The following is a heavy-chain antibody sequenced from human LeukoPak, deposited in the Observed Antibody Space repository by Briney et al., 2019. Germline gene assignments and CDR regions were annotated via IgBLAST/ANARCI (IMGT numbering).Heavy chain of an antibody. Sequence: GGSLRLSCAASGFTLNTYWMNWVRQAPGQGLEWVASINKDGSEKYYVDSMKGRFTISRDNATNSLYLQMNSLRAEDTAVYYCARVPFCSGPTCYGFFDYWGQGTLVTVSS. J-gene: IGHJ4*02. CDR1: GFTLNTYW. CDR2: INKDGSEK. V-gene: IGHV3-7*03. D-gene: IGHD2-15*01. CDR3: ARVPFCSGPTCYGFFDY.